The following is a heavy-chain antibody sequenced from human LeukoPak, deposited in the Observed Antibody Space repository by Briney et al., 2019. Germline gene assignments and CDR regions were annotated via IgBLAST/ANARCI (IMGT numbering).Heavy chain of an antibody. CDR3: ARNSSSGFFDY. CDR2: MYNSVSI. J-gene: IGHJ4*02. CDR1: GYSIRNGDY. V-gene: IGHV4-38-2*01. D-gene: IGHD6-6*01. Sequence: SETLSLTCVVSGYSIRNGDYWGWIRQSPGKGLEWIASMYNSVSIHYNPSLKSRVTILVDTSKNEFSLKMRSVTAADTAVYYCARNSSSGFFDYWGQGTLATVSS.